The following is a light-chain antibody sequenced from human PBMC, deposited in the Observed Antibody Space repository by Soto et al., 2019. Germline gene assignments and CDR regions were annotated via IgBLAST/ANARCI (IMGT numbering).Light chain of an antibody. V-gene: IGKV3-11*01. J-gene: IGKJ4*01. CDR2: DAF. Sequence: ESGFTQSPSTLSSSPGERATLSCRASPSVSNSLAWYQHKPGQAPRLLIYDAFNTATGVPARFSGSRSGPEFTLTITSMQSEDFAIYYCQPYHNWPLTFGGGTKVDIK. CDR3: QPYHNWPLT. CDR1: PSVSNS.